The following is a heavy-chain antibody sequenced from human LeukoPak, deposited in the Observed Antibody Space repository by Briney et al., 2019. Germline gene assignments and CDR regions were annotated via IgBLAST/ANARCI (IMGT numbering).Heavy chain of an antibody. J-gene: IGHJ6*02. CDR2: INPNSGGT. CDR3: ASESIAVAGTSDYYYYYGMDV. Sequence: ASVKVSCKASGYTFTGYYMYWVRQAPGQGLEWMGWINPNSGGTNYAQKFQGRVTMTRDTSISTAYMELSRLRSDDTAVYYCASESIAVAGTSDYYYYYGMDVWSQGTTVTVSS. D-gene: IGHD6-19*01. CDR1: GYTFTGYY. V-gene: IGHV1-2*02.